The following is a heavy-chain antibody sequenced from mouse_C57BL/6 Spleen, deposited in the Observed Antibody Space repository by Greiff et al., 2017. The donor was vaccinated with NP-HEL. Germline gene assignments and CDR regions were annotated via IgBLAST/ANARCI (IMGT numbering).Heavy chain of an antibody. CDR3: VREGGYYYGSSYNGYFDV. CDR2: IRSKSSNYAT. V-gene: IGHV10-3*01. Sequence: EVMLVESGGGLVQPKGSLKLSCAASGFTFNTYAMHWVRQAPGKGLEWVARIRSKSSNYATYYADSVKDRFTISRDDSQSMLYLQMNNLKTEDTAMYYCVREGGYYYGSSYNGYFDVWGTGTTVTVSS. D-gene: IGHD1-1*01. CDR1: GFTFNTYA. J-gene: IGHJ1*03.